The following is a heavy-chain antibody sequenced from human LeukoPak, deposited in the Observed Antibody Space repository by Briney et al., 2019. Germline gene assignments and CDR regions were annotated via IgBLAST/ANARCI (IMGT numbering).Heavy chain of an antibody. V-gene: IGHV1-69*01. CDR1: GGTFISYA. J-gene: IGHJ4*02. Sequence: SVKVSCKASGGTFISYAISWVRQAPGQGLEWMGGIIPIFGTANYAQKFQGRVTITADESTSTAYMELSSLRSEDTAVYYCARGHYSSSWYGYWGQATLVTVSS. D-gene: IGHD6-13*01. CDR3: ARGHYSSSWYGY. CDR2: IIPIFGTA.